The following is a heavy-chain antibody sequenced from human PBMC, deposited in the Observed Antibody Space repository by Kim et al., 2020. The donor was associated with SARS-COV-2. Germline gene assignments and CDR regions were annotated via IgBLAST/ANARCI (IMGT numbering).Heavy chain of an antibody. CDR3: ARETYYYDSSGSSAYWYFDL. Sequence: SQTLSLTCAISGDSVSSNSAAWNWIRQSQSRGLEWLGRTYYRSKWYNDYAVSVKSRITINPDTSKNQFSLQLNSVTPEDTAVYYCARETYYYDSSGSSAYWYFDLWGRGTLVTVSS. J-gene: IGHJ2*01. D-gene: IGHD3-22*01. V-gene: IGHV6-1*01. CDR2: TYYRSKWYN. CDR1: GDSVSSNSAA.